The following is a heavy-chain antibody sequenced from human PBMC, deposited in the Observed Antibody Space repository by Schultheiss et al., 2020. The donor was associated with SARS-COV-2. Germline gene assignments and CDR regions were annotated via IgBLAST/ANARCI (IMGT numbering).Heavy chain of an antibody. CDR1: GFTFSSYA. CDR2: ISYDGSNK. CDR3: ARDPSYCSGGSCYSFWFDP. Sequence: GGSLRLSCAASGFTFSSYAMHWVRQAPGKGLEWVAVISYDGSNKYYADSVKGRFTISRDNSKNTLYLQMNSLRAEDTAVYYCARDPSYCSGGSCYSFWFDPWGQGTLVTVSS. J-gene: IGHJ5*02. V-gene: IGHV3-30-3*01. D-gene: IGHD2-15*01.